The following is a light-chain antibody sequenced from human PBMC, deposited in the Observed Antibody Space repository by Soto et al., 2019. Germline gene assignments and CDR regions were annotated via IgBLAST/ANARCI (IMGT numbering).Light chain of an antibody. CDR1: QSVSSSY. CDR3: QQYGSSPRT. V-gene: IGKV3-20*01. J-gene: IGKJ1*01. CDR2: GAS. Sequence: EIVLTQSPGTLSLSPGERATLSCRASQSVSSSYLAWYQQKPGQAPRLLIYGASSRATDIPDRFSGSGSGTDVTLTISRLEPEEFAVYYCQQYGSSPRTFGQGTKVEIK.